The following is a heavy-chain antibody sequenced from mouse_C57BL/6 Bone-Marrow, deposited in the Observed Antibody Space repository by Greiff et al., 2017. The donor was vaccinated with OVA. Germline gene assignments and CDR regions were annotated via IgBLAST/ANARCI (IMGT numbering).Heavy chain of an antibody. D-gene: IGHD1-1*01. J-gene: IGHJ4*01. V-gene: IGHV14-3*01. CDR1: GFTFRNSY. CDR2: IGPASDTT. CDR3: ARGYCGSSFYAMDY. Sequence: VQLQQSVAELVRPGASVKLSCTASGFTFRNSYMHWVKQRPEQGLEWIGRIGPASDTTKYAQTFQGQATMTADTSTNTAYLQLSRLTTEDTAVYCGARGYCGSSFYAMDYWGQGTSVTVSS.